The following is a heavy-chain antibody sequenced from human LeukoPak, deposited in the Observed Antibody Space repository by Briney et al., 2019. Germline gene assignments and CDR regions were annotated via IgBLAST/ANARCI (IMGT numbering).Heavy chain of an antibody. CDR3: ARVSGTQPLHGHGAHDY. V-gene: IGHV1-2*06. Sequence: ASVKVSCKASGYTFTGYYMHWVRQAPGQGLEWMGRINPNSGGTNYAQKFQGRVTMTRDTSISTAYMELSGLRSDDTAVYYCARVSGTQPLHGHGAHDYWGQGTLVTVSS. CDR2: INPNSGGT. J-gene: IGHJ4*02. CDR1: GYTFTGYY. D-gene: IGHD1-1*01.